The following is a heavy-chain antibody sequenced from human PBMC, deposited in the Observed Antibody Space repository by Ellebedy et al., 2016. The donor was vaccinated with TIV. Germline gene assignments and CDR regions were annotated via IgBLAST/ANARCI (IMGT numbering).Heavy chain of an antibody. CDR1: RISFSSYW. V-gene: IGHV3-7*01. CDR2: INQDGSDT. D-gene: IGHD4-17*01. CDR3: ATDGSYGDYRSPTHAFVM. J-gene: IGHJ3*02. Sequence: GESLKISCAASRISFSSYWMTWVRQAPGKGLEWVANINQDGSDTYYVDSLRGRFTISRDNAKNSLYLLMNSLRGEDTAVYYCATDGSYGDYRSPTHAFVMWGQGTLVTVSS.